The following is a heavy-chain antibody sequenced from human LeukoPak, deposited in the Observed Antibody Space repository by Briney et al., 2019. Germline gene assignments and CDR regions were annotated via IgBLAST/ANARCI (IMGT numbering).Heavy chain of an antibody. V-gene: IGHV3-20*04. J-gene: IGHJ1*01. CDR2: INWNGGST. Sequence: PGGSLRLTCAASGFTFDNYGMSGVRQPLPEGLEGLSGINWNGGSTAYDDPVKDRLTISRDNAKNSLYLQKNSLIADDTALYYCALQDCSTTSCFSTWGQGTMVTVSS. CDR3: ALQDCSTTSCFST. CDR1: GFTFDNYG. D-gene: IGHD2-2*01.